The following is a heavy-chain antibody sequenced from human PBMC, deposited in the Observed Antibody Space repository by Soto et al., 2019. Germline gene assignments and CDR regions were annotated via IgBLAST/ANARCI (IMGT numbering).Heavy chain of an antibody. Sequence: GGSLRLSCAASGFTFSSYGMHWVRQAPGKGLEWVAVISYDGSNKYYADSVKGRFTISRDNSKNTLYLQMNSLRAEDTAVYYCAKEEAAAGTGDYWGQGTLVTVSS. CDR2: ISYDGSNK. J-gene: IGHJ4*02. CDR3: AKEEAAAGTGDY. D-gene: IGHD6-13*01. CDR1: GFTFSSYG. V-gene: IGHV3-30*18.